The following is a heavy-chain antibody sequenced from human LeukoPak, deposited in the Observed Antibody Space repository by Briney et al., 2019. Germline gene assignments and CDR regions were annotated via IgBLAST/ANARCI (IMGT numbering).Heavy chain of an antibody. J-gene: IGHJ4*02. D-gene: IGHD5-24*01. CDR2: IYYSGST. Sequence: PSETLSLTCTVSGGSISSYYWSWIRQPPGKGLEWIGYIYYSGSTNYNPSLKSRVTISVDTSKNQFSLKLSSVTAADTAMYYCARETGRDGHNYYFDYWGQGTLVTVSS. CDR1: GGSISSYY. CDR3: ARETGRDGHNYYFDY. V-gene: IGHV4-59*01.